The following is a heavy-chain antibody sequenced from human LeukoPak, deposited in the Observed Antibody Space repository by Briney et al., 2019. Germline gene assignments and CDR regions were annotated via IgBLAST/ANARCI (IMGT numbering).Heavy chain of an antibody. CDR3: ASPVKYYDTWSGYPPFDY. J-gene: IGHJ4*02. CDR2: IIPMSGTA. Sequence: SVKVSCKASGGTFNNFAISWVRQAPGQGLEWVGGIIPMSGTANYAQKFQGRVTITADESTSTAYMELSSLRSEDTAIYYCASPVKYYDTWSGYPPFDYWAQGTLVTVSS. D-gene: IGHD3-3*01. CDR1: GGTFNNFA. V-gene: IGHV1-69*13.